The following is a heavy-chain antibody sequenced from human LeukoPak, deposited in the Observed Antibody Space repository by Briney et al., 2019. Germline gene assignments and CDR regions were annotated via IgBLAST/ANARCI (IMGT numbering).Heavy chain of an antibody. CDR1: GYSFTSYW. Sequence: GESLKISCQGSGYSFTSYWIGWVRQMPGKGLEWMGIIYPGDSDTRYSPSFQGQVTISADKSISTAYLQWSSLKASDTAMYYCARHTDSMNDEYSSSSVWFDPWGQGTLVTVSS. CDR2: IYPGDSDT. D-gene: IGHD6-6*01. V-gene: IGHV5-51*01. J-gene: IGHJ5*02. CDR3: ARHTDSMNDEYSSSSVWFDP.